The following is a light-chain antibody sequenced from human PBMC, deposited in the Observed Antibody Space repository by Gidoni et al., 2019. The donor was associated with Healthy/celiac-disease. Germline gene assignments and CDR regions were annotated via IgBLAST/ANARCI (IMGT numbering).Light chain of an antibody. CDR3: AAWDDSLSGWV. CDR2: RNN. Sequence: QSVLPQPPSASGTPGPRVTISCSGSSSNIGSNYVYWYQQLPGTAPKLLIYRNNPRPSGVPDRFSGSKSGTSASLAISGLRSEDEADYYCAAWDDSLSGWVFGGGTKLTVL. CDR1: SSNIGSNY. J-gene: IGLJ3*02. V-gene: IGLV1-47*01.